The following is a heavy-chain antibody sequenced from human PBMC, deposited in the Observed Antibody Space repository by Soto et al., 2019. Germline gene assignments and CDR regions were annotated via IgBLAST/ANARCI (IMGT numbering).Heavy chain of an antibody. D-gene: IGHD2-15*01. J-gene: IGHJ4*02. CDR3: AKGGEGSCSQTSCLYFSDS. CDR2: ISGSGDSS. Sequence: EVQLLDSGGGLVQPGGSLRLSCAASGFTFSTYAMSWVRQAPGKGLEWVSTISGSGDSSYYATSVKGRFTISRDNPRNTLDLQMNSLRVEDTAVYYCAKGGEGSCSQTSCLYFSDSWGQGTLVTVSS. CDR1: GFTFSTYA. V-gene: IGHV3-23*01.